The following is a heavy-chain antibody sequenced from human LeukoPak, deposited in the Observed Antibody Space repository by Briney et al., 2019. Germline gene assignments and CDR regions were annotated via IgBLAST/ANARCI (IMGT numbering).Heavy chain of an antibody. CDR3: ATLIRTYYDGRPSYYFDY. D-gene: IGHD3-22*01. J-gene: IGHJ4*02. V-gene: IGHV4-61*08. CDR2: IYYSGST. CDR1: GGSISSGGYY. Sequence: SETLSLTCTVSGGSISSGGYYWSWIRQPPGKGLEWIGYIYYSGSTNYNPSLKSRVTISVDTSKNQFSLKLSSVTAADTAVYYCATLIRTYYDGRPSYYFDYWGQGTLVTVSS.